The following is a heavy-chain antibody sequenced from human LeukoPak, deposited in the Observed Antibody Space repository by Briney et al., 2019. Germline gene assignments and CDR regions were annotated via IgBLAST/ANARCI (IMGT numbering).Heavy chain of an antibody. J-gene: IGHJ3*02. V-gene: IGHV1-69*05. D-gene: IGHD3-22*01. CDR3: ARDQGGYDAFDI. Sequence: ASVKVSCKASGDTFSSYAISWVRQAPGQGLEWMGRIIPIFGTANYAQKFQGRVTITTDDSTSTASMELSSLRSEDTAVYYCARDQGGYDAFDIWGQGTMVTVSS. CDR2: IIPIFGTA. CDR1: GDTFSSYA.